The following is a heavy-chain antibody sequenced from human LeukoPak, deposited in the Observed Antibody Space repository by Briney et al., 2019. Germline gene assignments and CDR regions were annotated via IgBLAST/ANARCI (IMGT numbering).Heavy chain of an antibody. J-gene: IGHJ5*02. D-gene: IGHD6-13*01. Sequence: ASVKVSCTASGYTFTSYAMNWVRQAPGQGLEWMGWINTNTGNPTYAQGFTGRFVFSLDTSVSTAYLQISSLKAEDTAVYYCARVDSSSWYGSSSPPSAWGQGTLVTVSS. CDR3: ARVDSSSWYGSSSPPSA. CDR2: INTNTGNP. V-gene: IGHV7-4-1*02. CDR1: GYTFTSYA.